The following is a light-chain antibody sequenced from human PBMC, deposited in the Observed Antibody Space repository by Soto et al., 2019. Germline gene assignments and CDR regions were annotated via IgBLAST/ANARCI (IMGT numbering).Light chain of an antibody. CDR1: SSDIGGYNY. Sequence: QSVLTQPASVSGSPGQSITISCAGTSSDIGGYNYVSWYQQHPGKALKVMIYEVSNRPSGVSNRFSGSKSGNTASLTISGLQAEDEADYYCSSYTSSSTLYVFGSGTKVTVL. CDR3: SSYTSSSTLYV. V-gene: IGLV2-14*01. CDR2: EVS. J-gene: IGLJ1*01.